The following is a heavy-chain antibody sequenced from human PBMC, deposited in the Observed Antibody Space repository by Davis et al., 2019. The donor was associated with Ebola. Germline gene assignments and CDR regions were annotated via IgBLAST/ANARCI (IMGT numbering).Heavy chain of an antibody. V-gene: IGHV4-59*12. Sequence: PSETLSLTCTVSGGSISSYYWSWIRQPPGKGLEWIGYIYYSGSTYYNPSLKSRVTISVDTSKNQFSLKLSSVTAADTAVYYCAREMAAPDYWGQGTLVTVSS. CDR3: AREMAAPDY. J-gene: IGHJ4*02. CDR1: GGSISSYY. CDR2: IYYSGST. D-gene: IGHD5-24*01.